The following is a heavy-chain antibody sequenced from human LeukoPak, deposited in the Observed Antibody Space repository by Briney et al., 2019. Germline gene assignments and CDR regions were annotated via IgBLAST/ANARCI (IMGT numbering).Heavy chain of an antibody. Sequence: SETLSLTCTVSGGSISSYYWSWIRPSPGKGLEWIGYIYYSGSTNYNPSLKSRVTISVDTSKHQFSPKMSSVTAADTAVYYCARENSLGGFDIWGQGTMVTVSS. D-gene: IGHD4-23*01. CDR3: ARENSLGGFDI. V-gene: IGHV4-59*01. CDR1: GGSISSYY. J-gene: IGHJ3*02. CDR2: IYYSGST.